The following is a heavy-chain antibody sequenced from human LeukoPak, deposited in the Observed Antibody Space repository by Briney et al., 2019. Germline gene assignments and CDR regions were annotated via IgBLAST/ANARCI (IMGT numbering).Heavy chain of an antibody. V-gene: IGHV2-5*01. CDR1: GFSLSTSGVG. D-gene: IGHD6-6*01. CDR2: IYWNDDK. CDR3: AHSRSEGIAARVLLPDY. Sequence: SGPTLVKPTQTLTLTCTFSGFSLSTSGVGVGWIRQPPGKALEWLALIYWNDDKRYSPSLKSRLTITKDTSKNQVVLTMTNVDPVDTATYYCAHSRSEGIAARVLLPDYWGQGTLVTVSS. J-gene: IGHJ4*02.